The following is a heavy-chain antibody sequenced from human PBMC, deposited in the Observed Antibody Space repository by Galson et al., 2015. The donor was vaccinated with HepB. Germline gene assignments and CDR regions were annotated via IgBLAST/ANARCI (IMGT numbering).Heavy chain of an antibody. CDR1: GYSFTSYW. V-gene: IGHV5-10-1*01. J-gene: IGHJ5*02. CDR2: IAPSDSYT. CDR3: ARQFGSGSYSSANWFDP. D-gene: IGHD3-10*01. Sequence: QSGAEVKKPGESLRISCKGSGYSFTSYWISWVRQMPGKGLEWMGRIAPSDSYTNYSPSFQGHVTISADKSISTAYLQWSSPKASDTAMYYCARQFGSGSYSSANWFDPWGQGTLVTVSS.